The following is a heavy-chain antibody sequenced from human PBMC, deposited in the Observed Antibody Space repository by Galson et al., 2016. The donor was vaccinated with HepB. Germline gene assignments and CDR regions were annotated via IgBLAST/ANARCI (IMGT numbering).Heavy chain of an antibody. CDR3: ARDVTVTMGRGVLDY. D-gene: IGHD3-10*01. CDR1: GFTSSSYW. V-gene: IGHV3-33*01. Sequence: SLRLSCAASGFTSSSYWMAWVRQAPGKGLEWVAMIWFDGSNKYYVDSVKGRFTISRDNSKTTLYLEMNSLRAEDTAVYYCARDVTVTMGRGVLDYWGQGTLVTVSS. CDR2: IWFDGSNK. J-gene: IGHJ4*02.